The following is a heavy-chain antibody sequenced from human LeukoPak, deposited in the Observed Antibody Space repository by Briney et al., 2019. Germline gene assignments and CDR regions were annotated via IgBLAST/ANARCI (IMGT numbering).Heavy chain of an antibody. CDR2: ISYDGSNK. V-gene: IGHV3-30*18. J-gene: IGHJ3*02. CDR1: GFTFSSYG. D-gene: IGHD2-15*01. Sequence: PGGSLRLSCAASGFTFSSYGMHWVRQAPGKGLEWVAVISYDGSNKYYAESVKGRFTISRDSSKNTLYLQMNSLRGEDTAVYYCAKVLEGYCSGGSCPDAFDIWGQGTMVTVSS. CDR3: AKVLEGYCSGGSCPDAFDI.